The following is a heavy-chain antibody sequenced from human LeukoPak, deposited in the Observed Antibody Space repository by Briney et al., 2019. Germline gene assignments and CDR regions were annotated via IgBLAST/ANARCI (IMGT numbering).Heavy chain of an antibody. CDR2: IYSGGST. V-gene: IGHV3-66*01. D-gene: IGHD4-17*01. Sequence: GGSLRLSCAASGFTVSSNYMSWVRQAPGKGLEWVSVIYSGGSTYYADSVKGRFTISRDNSKNTLYLQMNSLRAEDTAVYYCARADYDHYFDYWGQGTLVTVSS. CDR1: GFTVSSNY. CDR3: ARADYDHYFDY. J-gene: IGHJ4*02.